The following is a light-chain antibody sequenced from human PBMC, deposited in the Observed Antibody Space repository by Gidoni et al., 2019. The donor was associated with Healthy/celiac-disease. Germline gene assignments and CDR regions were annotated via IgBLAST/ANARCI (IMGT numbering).Light chain of an antibody. V-gene: IGKV1-39*01. CDR3: QQSYSTPLT. J-gene: IGKJ4*01. Sequence: DIQMTHSPSSLSASVGDRVTITCRASQSISSYLNWYQQKPGKAPKLLIYAASSLQSGVPSRFSGSGSGTYFTLTISSLQPEDFATYYCQQSYSTPLTFXGXTKVEIK. CDR2: AAS. CDR1: QSISSY.